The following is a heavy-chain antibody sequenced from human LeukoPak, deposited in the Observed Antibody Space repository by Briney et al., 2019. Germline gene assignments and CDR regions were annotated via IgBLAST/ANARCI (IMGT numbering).Heavy chain of an antibody. J-gene: IGHJ5*02. CDR2: IHYTGTT. Sequence: SETLSLTCTVSGDSMRGYYWSWIRQPPGKGLEWIGDIHYTGTTDYIPPLKSRVTISVDTSKNQFSLKLSSVTAADTAVYYCARKEGGQLVNTRRWFDPWGQGTLVTVSS. D-gene: IGHD6-13*01. CDR1: GDSMRGYY. CDR3: ARKEGGQLVNTRRWFDP. V-gene: IGHV4-59*12.